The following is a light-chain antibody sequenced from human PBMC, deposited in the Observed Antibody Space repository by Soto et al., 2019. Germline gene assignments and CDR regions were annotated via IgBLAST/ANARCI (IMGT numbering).Light chain of an antibody. J-gene: IGKJ1*01. Sequence: DIGKTQSPDSLPVSLGERATINCKSSQSVLYSSNNKNYLTWYQQKPGQPPKLLIYWASTRESGVPDRFSGSGSGTDFTLTISSLQAEDVAVYYCQQYYSTPWTFGQGTKVEIK. V-gene: IGKV4-1*01. CDR3: QQYYSTPWT. CDR2: WAS. CDR1: QSVLYSSNNKNY.